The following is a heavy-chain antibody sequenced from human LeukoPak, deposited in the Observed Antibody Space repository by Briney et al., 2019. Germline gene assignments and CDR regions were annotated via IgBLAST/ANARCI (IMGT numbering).Heavy chain of an antibody. J-gene: IGHJ4*02. D-gene: IGHD4-11*01. CDR3: ARGPYRNSFDY. CDR2: IYYRGST. V-gene: IGHV4-31*03. Sequence: SETLSLTCTVSGGAISIGIYYWSSVPHHPGKGLEWIGSIYYRGSTYYNPSLKSRVTMSVDTSKNQFSLKLSSVTAADTAVYYCARGPYRNSFDYWGQGNLVTVSS. CDR1: GGAISIGIYY.